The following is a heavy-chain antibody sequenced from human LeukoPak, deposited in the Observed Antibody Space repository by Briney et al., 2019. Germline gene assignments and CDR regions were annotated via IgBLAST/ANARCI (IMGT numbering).Heavy chain of an antibody. J-gene: IGHJ4*02. CDR3: ARDPYYDFWSGYYNLDY. CDR1: GFTFSSYW. Sequence: PGGSLRLSCAASGFTFSSYWMHWVRQAPGKGLVWVSRINTDGSSTSYADSVKGRFTISRDNAKNTLYLQMNSLRAEDTAVYYCARDPYYDFWSGYYNLDYWGQGTLVTVSS. V-gene: IGHV3-74*01. CDR2: INTDGSST. D-gene: IGHD3-3*01.